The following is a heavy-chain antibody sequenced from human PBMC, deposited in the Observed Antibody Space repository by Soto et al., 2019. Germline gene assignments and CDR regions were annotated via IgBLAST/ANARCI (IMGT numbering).Heavy chain of an antibody. J-gene: IGHJ4*02. CDR1: GFTFNAYS. V-gene: IGHV3-23*01. D-gene: IGHD1-1*01. Sequence: GGSLRLSCAASGFTFNAYSLSWVRQAPGKGLEWVSAISTTGGSTYYADSVKGRFTISRDNSQNTLSLQMNSLRAEDTAVYYCARPDGATYNFRYWGQGTLVPSPQ. CDR3: ARPDGATYNFRY. CDR2: ISTTGGST.